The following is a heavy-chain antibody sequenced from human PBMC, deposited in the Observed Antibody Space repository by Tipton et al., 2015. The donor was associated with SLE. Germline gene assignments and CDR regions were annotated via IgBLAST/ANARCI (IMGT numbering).Heavy chain of an antibody. J-gene: IGHJ3*01. CDR1: GGSISSYY. CDR2: IYYSGST. V-gene: IGHV4-59*01. D-gene: IGHD5-18*01. CDR3: ARDGDTATLDY. Sequence: TLSLTCTVSGGSISSYYWSWIRQPPGKGLEWIGYIYYSGSTNYNPSLKSRVTISVDTSKNQFSLKLSSVTAADTAVYYCARDGDTATLDYWGQGTMVTVSS.